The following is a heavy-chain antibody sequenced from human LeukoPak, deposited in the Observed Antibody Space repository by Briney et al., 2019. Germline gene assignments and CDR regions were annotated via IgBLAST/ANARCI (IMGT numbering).Heavy chain of an antibody. CDR2: INNDGSST. J-gene: IGHJ4*02. V-gene: IGHV3-74*03. CDR3: AKAGGLRYFDWLLRFDF. Sequence: GGSLRLSCAASGFTFSSYWMHWVRQAPGKGLVWVSRINNDGSSTTYADSVKGRFTISRDNAKNSLYLQMNSLRAEDTAVYYCAKAGGLRYFDWLLRFDFWGQGTLVTVSS. CDR1: GFTFSSYW. D-gene: IGHD3-9*01.